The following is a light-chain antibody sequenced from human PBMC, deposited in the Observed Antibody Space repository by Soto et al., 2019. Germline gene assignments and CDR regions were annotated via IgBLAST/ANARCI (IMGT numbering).Light chain of an antibody. CDR3: SSYTSSTDYV. Sequence: QSVVSQPPSASATPGQRVTISCSGSDSNIGSNFVYWYQQLAGTAPKLLVFRNDQRPSGVPDRISGSKSGTSASLAISGLRSEDEADYYCSSYTSSTDYVFGTGTKLTVL. J-gene: IGLJ1*01. V-gene: IGLV1-47*01. CDR1: DSNIGSNF. CDR2: RND.